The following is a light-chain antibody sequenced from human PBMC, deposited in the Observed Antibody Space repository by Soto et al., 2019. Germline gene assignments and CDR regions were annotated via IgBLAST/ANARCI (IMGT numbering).Light chain of an antibody. CDR3: LQFYSAPLT. J-gene: IGKJ4*01. CDR2: WAS. Sequence: DIVMTQSPDSLAVSLGERATINCKSSQTLLSSSNNNNYLGWYQQKPRQPPKLLISWASTRQSGVPDRFSGSGSGTDFTLTISRLQAEDVAVYYCLQFYSAPLTFGGGTKVEVK. CDR1: QTLLSSSNNNNY. V-gene: IGKV4-1*01.